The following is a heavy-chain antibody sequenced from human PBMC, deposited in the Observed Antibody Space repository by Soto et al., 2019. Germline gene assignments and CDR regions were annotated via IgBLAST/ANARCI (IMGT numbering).Heavy chain of an antibody. CDR3: ARGGYDFWSGYFDY. Sequence: SVNVSCKASGGTFSSYAISWVRQAPGQGLEWMGGIIPIFGTANYAQKFQGRVTITADESTSTAYMELSSLRSEDTAVYYCARGGYDFWSGYFDYWGQGTLVTVSS. J-gene: IGHJ4*02. CDR2: IIPIFGTA. V-gene: IGHV1-69*13. CDR1: GGTFSSYA. D-gene: IGHD3-3*01.